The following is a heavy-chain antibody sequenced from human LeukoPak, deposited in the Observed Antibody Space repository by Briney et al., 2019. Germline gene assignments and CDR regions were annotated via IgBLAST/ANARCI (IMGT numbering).Heavy chain of an antibody. J-gene: IGHJ4*02. CDR3: AKGGLLPKRYYFDY. Sequence: GGSLRLSCAASGFTFSSYSMNWVRQAPGKGLEWVSAISGSGGSTYYADSVKGRFTISRDNSKNTLYLQMNSLRAEDTAVYYCAKGGLLPKRYYFDYWGQGTLVTVSS. CDR2: ISGSGGST. D-gene: IGHD1-26*01. CDR1: GFTFSSYS. V-gene: IGHV3-23*01.